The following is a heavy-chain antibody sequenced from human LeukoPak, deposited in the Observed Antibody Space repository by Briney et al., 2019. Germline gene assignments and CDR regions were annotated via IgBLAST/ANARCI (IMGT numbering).Heavy chain of an antibody. CDR1: GYTFTGYY. J-gene: IGHJ4*02. V-gene: IGHV1-2*02. D-gene: IGHD3-22*01. Sequence: ASVKVSCKASGYTFTGYYMHWVRQAPGQGLEWMGWINPNSGGTNYAQKFQGRVTMTRDTSISTAYMELSRLRSDDTAVYYCARDTTWGYYDSSGYYYWGQGTLVTVSS. CDR3: ARDTTWGYYDSSGYYY. CDR2: INPNSGGT.